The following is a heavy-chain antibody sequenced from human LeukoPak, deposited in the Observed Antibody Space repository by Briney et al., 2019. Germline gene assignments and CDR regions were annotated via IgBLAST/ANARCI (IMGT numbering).Heavy chain of an antibody. CDR3: STEPRLLSY. CDR2: IRPDGSST. CDR1: GFSFTASY. V-gene: IGHV3-7*01. J-gene: IGHJ4*02. Sequence: PGGSLRLSCAASGFSFTASYMTWVRQAPGKGLECVAYIRPDGSSTYYVDFVKGRFTISRDNAKNSVYLQMNSLRVEDTALYYCSTEPRLLSYWGQGTLVAVSP. D-gene: IGHD3-10*01.